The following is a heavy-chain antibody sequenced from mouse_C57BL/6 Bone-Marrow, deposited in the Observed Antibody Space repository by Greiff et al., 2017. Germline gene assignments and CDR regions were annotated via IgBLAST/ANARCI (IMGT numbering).Heavy chain of an antibody. CDR1: GFTFSSYA. Sequence: EVKVVESGGGLVKPGGSLKLSCAASGFTFSSYAMSWVRQTPEKRLEWVATISDGGSYTYYPDNVKGRFTISRDNAKNNLYLQMSHLKSEDTAMYYCAYSPYAMDYWGQGTSVTVSS. V-gene: IGHV5-4*03. D-gene: IGHD2-12*01. CDR2: ISDGGSYT. CDR3: AYSPYAMDY. J-gene: IGHJ4*01.